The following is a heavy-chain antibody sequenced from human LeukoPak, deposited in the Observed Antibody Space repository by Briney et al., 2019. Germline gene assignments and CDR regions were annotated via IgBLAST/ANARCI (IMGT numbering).Heavy chain of an antibody. V-gene: IGHV4-4*02. CDR2: IYHSGST. D-gene: IGHD6-19*01. CDR3: VGGSGWYEGYFDY. CDR1: GFTFSSYAM. Sequence: GSLRLSCAASGFTFSSYAMSWVRQPPGKGLEWIGEIYHSGSTNYNPSLKSRVTISVDKSKNQFSLKLSSVTAADTAVYYCVGGSGWYEGYFDYWGQGTLVTVSS. J-gene: IGHJ4*02.